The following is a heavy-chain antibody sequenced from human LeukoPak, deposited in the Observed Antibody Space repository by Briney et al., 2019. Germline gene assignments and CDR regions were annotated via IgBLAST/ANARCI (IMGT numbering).Heavy chain of an antibody. CDR3: ARGTIVPAAMAFDY. D-gene: IGHD2-2*01. J-gene: IGHJ4*02. Sequence: SETLSLTCTVSGGSISSGGYYWSWIRQHPGKGLEWIGYIYYSGSTYYNPSPKSRVTISVDTSKNQFSLKLSSVTAADTAVYYCARGTIVPAAMAFDYWGQGTLVTVSS. V-gene: IGHV4-31*03. CDR2: IYYSGST. CDR1: GGSISSGGYY.